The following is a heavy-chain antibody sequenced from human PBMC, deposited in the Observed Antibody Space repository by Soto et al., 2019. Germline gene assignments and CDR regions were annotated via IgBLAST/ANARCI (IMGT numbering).Heavy chain of an antibody. D-gene: IGHD3-16*01. Sequence: PSETLSLTCTVSGGSITSSSYYWGWIRQPPGKGLEWIGSMYYTGSTYYNPSLKSRVTISVDTPKNQISLKLSSVTAADTAVYYCARGGKGWNNVAHYYYGMDVWGQGTTVTVSS. CDR1: GGSITSSSYY. J-gene: IGHJ6*02. CDR2: MYYTGST. CDR3: ARGGKGWNNVAHYYYGMDV. V-gene: IGHV4-39*01.